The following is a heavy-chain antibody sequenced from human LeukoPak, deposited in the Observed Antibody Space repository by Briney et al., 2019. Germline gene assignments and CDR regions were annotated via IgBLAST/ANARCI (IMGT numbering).Heavy chain of an antibody. CDR3: ARGFGDGYNYSFDY. Sequence: SETLSLTCAVYGGSFSGYYWSWIRQPPGKGLEWIGENTHSGSTDYNPSLKSRVTVSVDTSKNQFSLKLSSVTAADTAVYYCARGFGDGYNYSFDYWGQGTQVTVSS. CDR2: NTHSGST. D-gene: IGHD5-24*01. CDR1: GGSFSGYY. J-gene: IGHJ4*02. V-gene: IGHV4-34*01.